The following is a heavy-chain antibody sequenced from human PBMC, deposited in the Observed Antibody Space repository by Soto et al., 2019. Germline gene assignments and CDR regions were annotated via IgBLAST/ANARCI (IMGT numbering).Heavy chain of an antibody. CDR1: GFTFNNYW. J-gene: IGHJ3*02. Sequence: GGSLRLSCAASGFTFNNYWMHWVRQAPGKGLVGVSRINGDGSATTYADSVKGRFTISRDNAENTLYLQMNSLRAEDTAVYYCARVRRTTIFGVVTEDVFDIWGPGTMVTVSS. CDR3: ARVRRTTIFGVVTEDVFDI. CDR2: INGDGSAT. V-gene: IGHV3-74*01. D-gene: IGHD3-3*01.